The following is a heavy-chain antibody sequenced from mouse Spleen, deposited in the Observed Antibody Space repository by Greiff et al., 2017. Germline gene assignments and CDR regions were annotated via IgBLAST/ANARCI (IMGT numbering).Heavy chain of an antibody. J-gene: IGHJ4*01. CDR3: ARHPYGYNAMDY. CDR2: IYPGDGDT. CDR1: GYAFSSYW. D-gene: IGHD1-2*01. V-gene: IGHV1-80*01. Sequence: QVQLQQSGAELVKPGASVKISCKASGYAFSSYWMNWVKQRPGKGLEWIGQIYPGDGDTNYNGKFKGKATLTADKSSSTAYMQLSSLTSEDSAVYFCARHPYGYNAMDYWGQGTSVTVPS.